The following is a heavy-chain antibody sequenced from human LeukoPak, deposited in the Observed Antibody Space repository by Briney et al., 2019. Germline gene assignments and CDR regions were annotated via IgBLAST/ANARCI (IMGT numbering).Heavy chain of an antibody. CDR1: GFTFDDYT. CDR2: ISWDGGST. V-gene: IGHV3-43*01. J-gene: IGHJ6*03. CDR3: AKDGGNWNVPVNYYYYMDV. Sequence: GGSLRLSCAASGFTFDDYTMHWVRQAPGKGLEWVSLISWDGGSTYYADSVKGRFTISRDNSKNSLYLQMNSLRTEDTALYYCAKDGGNWNVPVNYYYYMDVWGKGTTVTVSS. D-gene: IGHD1-1*01.